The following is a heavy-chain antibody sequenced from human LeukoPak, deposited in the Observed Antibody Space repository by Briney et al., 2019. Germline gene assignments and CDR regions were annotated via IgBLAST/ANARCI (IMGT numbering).Heavy chain of an antibody. D-gene: IGHD6-19*01. CDR2: IYPGDSDT. V-gene: IGHV5-51*01. CDR1: GYSFTSYW. CDR3: ASINGYSSGWPYFDY. Sequence: GESLKISCKGSGYSFTSYWIGWVRQRPGKGLEWMAIIYPGDSDTRYSPSFQGQVTISADKSISTAYLQWSSLKASDTAMYYCASINGYSSGWPYFDYWGQGTLVTVSS. J-gene: IGHJ4*02.